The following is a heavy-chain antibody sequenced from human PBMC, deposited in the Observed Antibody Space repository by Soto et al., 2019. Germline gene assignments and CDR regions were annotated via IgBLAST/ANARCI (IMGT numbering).Heavy chain of an antibody. Sequence: GGSLRLSCAASGFTFRSYAMSWVRQAPGKGLEWVSAISGSGGSTDYADSVKGRFTISRDNSKNTLYLHMNSLRAEDTAVYYCAKGIVYYYDSSGYFAYWGQGTLVTVSS. V-gene: IGHV3-23*01. D-gene: IGHD3-22*01. CDR2: ISGSGGST. CDR1: GFTFRSYA. CDR3: AKGIVYYYDSSGYFAY. J-gene: IGHJ4*02.